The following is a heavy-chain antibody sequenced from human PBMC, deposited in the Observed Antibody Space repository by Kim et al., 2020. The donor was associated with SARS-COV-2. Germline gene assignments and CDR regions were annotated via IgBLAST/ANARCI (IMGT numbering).Heavy chain of an antibody. V-gene: IGHV1-18*01. CDR3: AVTNYGSGSPNDY. Sequence: YAQKLQGRVTMTTDTSTSTSYMELRSLRSDDTAVYYCAVTNYGSGSPNDYWGQGTLVTVSS. D-gene: IGHD3-10*01. J-gene: IGHJ4*02.